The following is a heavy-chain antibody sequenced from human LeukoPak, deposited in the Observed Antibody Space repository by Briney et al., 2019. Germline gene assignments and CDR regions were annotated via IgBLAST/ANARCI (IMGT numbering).Heavy chain of an antibody. V-gene: IGHV6-1*01. Sequence: SQTFSLTCAIFGDSVSSNSVTWNWITQSPSRCLDWLGRTYYRSTWYNDYAVSVRGRITVNPDTSKNQFSLHLNSVTPEDTAVYYCARRLTQYDCFDPWGQGILVTVSS. J-gene: IGHJ5*02. CDR3: ARRLTQYDCFDP. CDR2: TYYRSTWYN. CDR1: GDSVSSNSVT. D-gene: IGHD2-2*01.